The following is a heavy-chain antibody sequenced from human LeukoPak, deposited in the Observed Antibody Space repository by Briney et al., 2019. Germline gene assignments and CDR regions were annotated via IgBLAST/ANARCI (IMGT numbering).Heavy chain of an antibody. J-gene: IGHJ5*02. CDR1: GYTFNSYV. CDR2: INPNSGGT. V-gene: IGHV1-2*06. D-gene: IGHD6-25*01. Sequence: ASVKVSCKASGYTFNSYVISWVRQAPGQGLEWMGRINPNSGGTNYAQKFQGRVTMTRDTSISTAYMELSRLRSDDTAVYYCARVQGGYSSGFSEPFDPWGQGTLVTVSS. CDR3: ARVQGGYSSGFSEPFDP.